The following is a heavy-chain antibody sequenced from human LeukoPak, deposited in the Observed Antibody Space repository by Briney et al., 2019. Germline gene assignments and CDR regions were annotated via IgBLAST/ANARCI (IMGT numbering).Heavy chain of an antibody. J-gene: IGHJ5*01. CDR3: ARAGYYCSGNDFCFDS. Sequence: PWETLSLTCTVSGGSISGYYWSWIRQPPGKGLEWVGNIYYSGSTNYKPAHKSRVTISVDTSKSQFSLKLSSMTAADAVVYYCARAGYYCSGNDFCFDSWGQGTLVTVSS. CDR2: IYYSGST. CDR1: GGSISGYY. V-gene: IGHV4-59*01. D-gene: IGHD3-10*01.